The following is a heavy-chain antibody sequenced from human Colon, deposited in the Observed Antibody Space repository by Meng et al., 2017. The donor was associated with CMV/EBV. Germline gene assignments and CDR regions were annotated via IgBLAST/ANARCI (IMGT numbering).Heavy chain of an antibody. V-gene: IGHV6-1*01. CDR2: TYYRSQWHN. CDR3: ARDPEYSYSILDT. CDR1: GDSVANTGAA. Sequence: HVHLTPAGSGLLKPSHTLSLTCAISGDSVANTGAAWTWVRQSPSRGLEWLGRTYYRSQWHNNYAESVRSRITINPDTSKNQFSLQLKSVTPEDTAVYYCARDPEYSYSILDTWGQGTLVTVSS. D-gene: IGHD1-26*01. J-gene: IGHJ5*02.